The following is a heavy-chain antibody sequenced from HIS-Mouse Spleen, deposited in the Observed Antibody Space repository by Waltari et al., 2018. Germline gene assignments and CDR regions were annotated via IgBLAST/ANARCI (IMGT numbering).Heavy chain of an antibody. D-gene: IGHD6-19*01. J-gene: IGHJ4*02. Sequence: QVTLRESGPALVKHTQTLTLTCTFSGFSLSTSGMCVSWIRPPPGKALVWLARIDWDDDKYYSTSLKTRLTISRDTSKNQVVLTMTNMDPLDTATYYCARIAEGYTSGWYAFDYWGQGTLVTVSS. CDR2: IDWDDDK. V-gene: IGHV2-70*15. CDR1: GFSLSTSGMC. CDR3: ARIAEGYTSGWYAFDY.